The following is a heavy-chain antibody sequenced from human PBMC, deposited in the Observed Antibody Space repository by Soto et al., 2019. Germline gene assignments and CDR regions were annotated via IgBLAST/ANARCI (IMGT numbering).Heavy chain of an antibody. Sequence: PGGSLRLSCAASGFTFSNAWMNWVRQAPGKGLEWVGRIKSKTDGGTTDYAAPVKGRFTISRDDSKNTLYLQMNSLKPEDTAVYYCTTKSPGVYCSSTSCYPRYYYGMDVWGQGTTVTVSS. V-gene: IGHV3-15*07. CDR2: IKSKTDGGTT. CDR3: TTKSPGVYCSSTSCYPRYYYGMDV. J-gene: IGHJ6*02. D-gene: IGHD2-2*01. CDR1: GFTFSNAW.